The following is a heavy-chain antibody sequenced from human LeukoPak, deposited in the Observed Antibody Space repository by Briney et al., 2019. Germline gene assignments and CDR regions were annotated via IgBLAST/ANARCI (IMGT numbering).Heavy chain of an antibody. CDR2: MYYRGNT. CDR1: GGSISYYY. J-gene: IGHJ6*02. D-gene: IGHD6-13*01. V-gene: IGHV4-59*08. CDR3: ARHDDIALFRNGMDV. Sequence: SETLSLTCTVSGGSISYYYWSWIRQPPGKGLEWIGYMYYRGNTIYNPSLRSRVTMSVDTSRNQFSLRLNSVTAADTAVYYCARHDDIALFRNGMDVWGQGTTVIVS.